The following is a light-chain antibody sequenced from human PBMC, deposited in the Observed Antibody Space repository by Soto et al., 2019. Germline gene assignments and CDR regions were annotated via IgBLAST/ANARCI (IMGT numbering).Light chain of an antibody. V-gene: IGKV3-20*01. CDR2: GAS. Sequence: EIVLTQSPGTLSLSPGERATLSCRASQSISSNYLAWYQQKPGQAPRLLIYGASFRATGIPDRFSGSGSGTDFTLTISRQQPEDFGVYYCQQYGRSPPGFTFGPGTKVDIK. CDR1: QSISSNY. J-gene: IGKJ3*01. CDR3: QQYGRSPPGFT.